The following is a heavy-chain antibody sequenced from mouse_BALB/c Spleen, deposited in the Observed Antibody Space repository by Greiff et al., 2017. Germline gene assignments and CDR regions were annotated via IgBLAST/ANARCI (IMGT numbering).Heavy chain of an antibody. Sequence: QVQLQQPGAELVKPGASVKLSCKASGYTFTSYWMHWVKQRPGQGLEWIGEINPSNGRTNYNEKFKSKATLTVDKSSSTAYMQLSSLTSEDSAVYYCARWVYDYLYAMDYWGQGTSVTVSS. CDR1: GYTFTSYW. CDR2: INPSNGRT. D-gene: IGHD2-4*01. CDR3: ARWVYDYLYAMDY. J-gene: IGHJ4*01. V-gene: IGHV1S81*02.